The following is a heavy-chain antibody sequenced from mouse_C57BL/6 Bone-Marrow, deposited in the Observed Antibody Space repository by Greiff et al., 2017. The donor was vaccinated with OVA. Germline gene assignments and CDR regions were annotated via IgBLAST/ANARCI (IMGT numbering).Heavy chain of an antibody. Sequence: QVQLQQSGAELVRPGASVTLSCKASGYTFTDYEMHWVKQTPVHGLEWIGAIDPETGGTAYNQKFKGKAILTADQSSSTAYMELRSLPSEDSAVYYCTPTLYYSMRGQGTSVTVSS. CDR1: GYTFTDYE. V-gene: IGHV1-15*01. CDR3: TPTLYYSM. CDR2: IDPETGGT. J-gene: IGHJ4*01. D-gene: IGHD2-1*01.